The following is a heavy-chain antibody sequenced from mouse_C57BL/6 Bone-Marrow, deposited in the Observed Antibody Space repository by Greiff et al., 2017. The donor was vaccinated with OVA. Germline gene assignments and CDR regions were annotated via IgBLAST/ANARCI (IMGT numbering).Heavy chain of an antibody. J-gene: IGHJ2*01. CDR2: IRNKANGYTT. V-gene: IGHV7-3*01. Sequence: EVQLVESGGGLVQPGGSLSLSCAASGFTFTDYYMSWVRQPPGKALEWLGFIRNKANGYTTEYSASVKGRFTISRDNSQSILYLQMNALRAEDSATYYCARYSPLPPYYAYSRNYFDYWGQGTTLTVSS. CDR1: GFTFTDYY. CDR3: ARYSPLPPYYAYSRNYFDY. D-gene: IGHD2-10*01.